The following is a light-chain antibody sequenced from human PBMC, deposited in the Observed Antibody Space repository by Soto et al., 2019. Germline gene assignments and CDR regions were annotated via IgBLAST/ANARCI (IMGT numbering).Light chain of an antibody. CDR2: SAS. Sequence: DIQMTQSPSTLSASVGDRVTITCRASQNIRSWLAWYQQKPGKAPELLIYSASGLESGVPSRFSGSGFGTEFTLTISSLQPDDFATYYCQEYNGNSGLTFGGGTKVEIE. CDR3: QEYNGNSGLT. CDR1: QNIRSW. V-gene: IGKV1-5*03. J-gene: IGKJ4*01.